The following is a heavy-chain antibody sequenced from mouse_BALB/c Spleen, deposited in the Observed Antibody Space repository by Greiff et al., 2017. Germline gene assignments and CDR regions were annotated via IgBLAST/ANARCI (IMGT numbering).Heavy chain of an antibody. V-gene: IGHV1-7*01. CDR3: ARSYDWDVLFAY. CDR2: INPSTGYT. D-gene: IGHD2-4*01. Sequence: VQLQQSGAELAKPGASVKMSCKASGYTFTSYWMHWVKQRPGQGLEWIGYINPSTGYTEYNQKFKDKATLTADKSSSTAYMQLSSLTSEDSAVYYCARSYDWDVLFAYWGQGTLVTVSA. J-gene: IGHJ3*01. CDR1: GYTFTSYW.